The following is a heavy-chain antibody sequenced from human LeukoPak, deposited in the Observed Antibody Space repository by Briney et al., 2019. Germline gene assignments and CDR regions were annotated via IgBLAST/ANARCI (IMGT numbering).Heavy chain of an antibody. V-gene: IGHV3-23*01. Sequence: PGGSLRLSCAASGFTFSSYSMNWVRQAPGKGLEWVSAISGSGDITYYADSVKGRFTISRDNSKNSLYLQMNSLRVEDTASYYCARGSSSWYGIFDYWGQGILVTVSS. CDR3: ARGSSSWYGIFDY. J-gene: IGHJ4*02. D-gene: IGHD6-13*01. CDR2: ISGSGDIT. CDR1: GFTFSSYS.